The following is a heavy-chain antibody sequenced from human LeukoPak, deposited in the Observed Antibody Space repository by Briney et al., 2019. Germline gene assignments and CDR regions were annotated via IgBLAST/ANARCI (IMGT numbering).Heavy chain of an antibody. CDR1: GFTFSTYG. CDR3: AKADGNSGYDFLDFDH. D-gene: IGHD5-12*01. CDR2: ISRSGGST. V-gene: IGHV3-23*01. Sequence: GGSLRLSCAASGFTFSTYGMSWVRQAPGKGLEWVSAISRSGGSTYYADSVKGRFTISRDNSKNTLYVQMNSLRAEDTAIYYCAKADGNSGYDFLDFDHWGQGALVTVSS. J-gene: IGHJ4*02.